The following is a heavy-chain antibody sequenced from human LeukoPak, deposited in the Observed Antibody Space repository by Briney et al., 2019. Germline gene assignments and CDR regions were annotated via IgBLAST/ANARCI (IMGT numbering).Heavy chain of an antibody. CDR2: ISSSSSTI. CDR1: GFTFSSYS. V-gene: IGHV3-48*04. Sequence: PGGSLRLSCAASGFTFSSYSMNWVRQAPGKGLEWVSYISSSSSTIYYADSVKGRFTISRDNAKNSLYLQMNSLRAEDTAVYYCARLPAVAGSDYWGQGTLVTVSS. CDR3: ARLPAVAGSDY. J-gene: IGHJ4*02. D-gene: IGHD6-19*01.